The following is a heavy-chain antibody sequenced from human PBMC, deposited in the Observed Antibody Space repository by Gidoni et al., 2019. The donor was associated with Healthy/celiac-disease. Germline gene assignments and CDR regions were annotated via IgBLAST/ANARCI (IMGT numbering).Heavy chain of an antibody. CDR3: TTGGDQWLVRGEPGVEYYFDY. Sequence: EVQLVESGGGLVKPGGSLRLSCEASGFTFSNAWMSWVRQAPGKGMEWVGRITSKTDGGTTDYAAPVKGRFTISRDDSKNTMYLKINSLKTEYTAVYYCTTGGDQWLVRGEPGVEYYFDYWCQVPLVTVSS. CDR1: GFTFSNAW. D-gene: IGHD6-19*01. V-gene: IGHV3-15*01. J-gene: IGHJ4*02. CDR2: ITSKTDGGTT.